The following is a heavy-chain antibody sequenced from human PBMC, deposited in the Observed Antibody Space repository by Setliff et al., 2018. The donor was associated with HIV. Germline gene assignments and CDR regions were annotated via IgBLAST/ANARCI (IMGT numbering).Heavy chain of an antibody. CDR2: IYYSGST. V-gene: IGHV4-61*08. J-gene: IGHJ5*02. D-gene: IGHD2-15*01. Sequence: LSLTCTVSGGSISSGGYYWSWIRQPPGKGLEWIGYIYYSGSTNYNPSLKSRVIISVDTSKNQFSLKVRSVTAADTAMYYCARETRSFGGIDPWGQGTLVTVSS. CDR3: ARETRSFGGIDP. CDR1: GGSISSGGYY.